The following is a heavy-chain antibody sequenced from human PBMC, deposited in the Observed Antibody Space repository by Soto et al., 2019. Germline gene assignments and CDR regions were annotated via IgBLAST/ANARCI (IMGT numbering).Heavy chain of an antibody. V-gene: IGHV4-39*01. Sequence: SETLSLTCTVSGGSISSSSYYWGWIRQPPGKGLERIGSIYYSGSTYYNPSLKSRVTISVDTSKNQFSLKLSSVTAADTAVYYCVRPKVLRFLEWLSDDYYMDVWGKGTTVTVSS. J-gene: IGHJ6*03. CDR2: IYYSGST. CDR1: GGSISSSSYY. D-gene: IGHD3-3*01. CDR3: VRPKVLRFLEWLSDDYYMDV.